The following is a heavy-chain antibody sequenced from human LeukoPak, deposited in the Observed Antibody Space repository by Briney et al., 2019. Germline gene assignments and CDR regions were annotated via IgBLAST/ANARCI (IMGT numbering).Heavy chain of an antibody. Sequence: GASVKVSCKASGGTFSSYAISWVRQAPGQGLEWMGGIIPIFGTANYAQKFQGRVTITADESTSTAYMELSSLRSEDTAVYYCARGILAYCGGDCYPIYYYYGMDVWGQGTTVTVSS. D-gene: IGHD2-21*02. CDR3: ARGILAYCGGDCYPIYYYYGMDV. CDR1: GGTFSSYA. J-gene: IGHJ6*02. CDR2: IIPIFGTA. V-gene: IGHV1-69*13.